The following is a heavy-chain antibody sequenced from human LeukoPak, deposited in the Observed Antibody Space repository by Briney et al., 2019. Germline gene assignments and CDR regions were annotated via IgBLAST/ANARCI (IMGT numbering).Heavy chain of an antibody. CDR3: ARGPSGYHNT. Sequence: GGSLKLSCAASGFTFSSYSMNWVRQAPGKGLEWVSAISGSGGSTYYADSVKGRFTISRDNSKNTLYLQMNSLRAEDTAVYYCARGPSGYHNTGGQGTLVTVSS. CDR2: ISGSGGST. CDR1: GFTFSSYS. D-gene: IGHD5-12*01. V-gene: IGHV3-23*01. J-gene: IGHJ4*02.